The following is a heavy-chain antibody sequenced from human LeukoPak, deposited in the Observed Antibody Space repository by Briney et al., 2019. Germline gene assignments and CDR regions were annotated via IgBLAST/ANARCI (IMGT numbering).Heavy chain of an antibody. CDR1: GYTFTSYG. J-gene: IGHJ4*02. V-gene: IGHV1-18*01. Sequence: ASVKVSCKASGYTFTSYGISWVRQAPGQGLEWMGWISAYNGNTNYAQKFQGRVTITADESTSTAYMELSSLRSEDTAVYYCARIGHRYYYGSGSYYPDYWGQGTLVTVSS. D-gene: IGHD3-10*01. CDR3: ARIGHRYYYGSGSYYPDY. CDR2: ISAYNGNT.